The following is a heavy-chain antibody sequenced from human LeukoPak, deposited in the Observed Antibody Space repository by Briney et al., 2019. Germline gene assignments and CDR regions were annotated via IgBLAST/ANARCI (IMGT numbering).Heavy chain of an antibody. CDR1: GGSFSGYY. J-gene: IGHJ5*02. CDR3: ARRSWNGWLGWFDP. V-gene: IGHV4-34*01. D-gene: IGHD1-1*01. CDR2: INNSGST. Sequence: SETLSLICAVYGGSFSGYYWSWLRQPPGKGLEWIGEINNSGSTNYNPSLKSRVTISVDTSKNQFSLKLSSVTAADTAVYYCARRSWNGWLGWFDPWGQGTLVTVSS.